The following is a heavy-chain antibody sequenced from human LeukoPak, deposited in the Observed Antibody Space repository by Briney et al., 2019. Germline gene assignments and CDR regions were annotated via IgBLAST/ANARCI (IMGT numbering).Heavy chain of an antibody. D-gene: IGHD6-19*01. CDR1: GYKFSSYW. CDR2: IYPGDSDT. Sequence: GESLKISCEASGYKFSSYWIGWVRQMPRKGLEWMGIIYPGDSDTTYSPSFKGQVTISADKSISTAYLQRSSLKASDTAMYYCARLAVAAAGWFDPWGQGTLVTVSS. J-gene: IGHJ5*02. V-gene: IGHV5-51*01. CDR3: ARLAVAAAGWFDP.